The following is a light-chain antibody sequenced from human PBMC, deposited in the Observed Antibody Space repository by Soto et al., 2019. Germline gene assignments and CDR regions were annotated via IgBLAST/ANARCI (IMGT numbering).Light chain of an antibody. Sequence: VLTQSAPTLSLSPGYRPTLSCMASQSITNSLAWYRHQPGQPPRLLIYDASKRATGIPARFSGRGSGTGFTLTISRLEPEDFAVFYCQQYGNSPITFGQGTRLEI. CDR1: QSITNS. CDR3: QQYGNSPIT. V-gene: IGKV3-11*01. J-gene: IGKJ5*01. CDR2: DAS.